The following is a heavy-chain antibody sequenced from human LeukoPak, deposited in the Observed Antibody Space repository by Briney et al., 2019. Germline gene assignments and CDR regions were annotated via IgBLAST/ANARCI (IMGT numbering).Heavy chain of an antibody. Sequence: GGSLRLSCAASRFTFSNYAMSWVRQAPGRGLEWVSVVSGSGGSTFYADSVKGRFTISRDNSKNTLYLQMSSLRAEDTAVYYCARGGDFWNGYSRGYYMDVWGKGTTVTVSS. CDR2: VSGSGGST. J-gene: IGHJ6*03. CDR1: RFTFSNYA. V-gene: IGHV3-23*01. D-gene: IGHD3-3*01. CDR3: ARGGDFWNGYSRGYYMDV.